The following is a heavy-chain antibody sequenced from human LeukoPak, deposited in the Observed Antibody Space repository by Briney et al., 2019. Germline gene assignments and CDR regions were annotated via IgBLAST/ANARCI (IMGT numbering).Heavy chain of an antibody. CDR3: ARVGDYGDYGS. CDR1: GFTFSSYV. Sequence: PGGSLRLSCAASGFTFSSYVMHWARQAPGKGLEWVAVISYDGSNKYYADSVKGRFTISRDNSKNTLYLQMNSLRAEDTAVYYCARVGDYGDYGSWGQGTLVTVSS. J-gene: IGHJ4*02. D-gene: IGHD4-17*01. CDR2: ISYDGSNK. V-gene: IGHV3-30*04.